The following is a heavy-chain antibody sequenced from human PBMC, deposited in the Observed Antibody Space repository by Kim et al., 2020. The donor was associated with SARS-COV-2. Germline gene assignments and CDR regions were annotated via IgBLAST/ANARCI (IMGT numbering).Heavy chain of an antibody. CDR2: IYYSGST. D-gene: IGHD3-10*01. CDR3: ARHRLRGWFGELPDY. J-gene: IGHJ4*02. V-gene: IGHV4-39*01. Sequence: SETLSLTCTVSGGSISSSSYYWGWIRQPPGKGLEWIGSIYYSGSTYYNPSLKSRVTISVDTSKNQFSLKLSSVTAADTAVYYCARHRLRGWFGELPDYWGQGTLVTVSS. CDR1: GGSISSSSYY.